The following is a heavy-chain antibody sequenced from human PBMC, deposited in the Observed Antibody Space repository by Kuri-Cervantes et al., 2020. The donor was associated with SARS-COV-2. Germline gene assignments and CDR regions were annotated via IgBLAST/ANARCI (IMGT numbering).Heavy chain of an antibody. V-gene: IGHV4-39*07. CDR2: IYYSGST. D-gene: IGHD2-15*01. CDR3: ASAKYIDYYYYMDV. CDR1: GGSISSSSYS. Sequence: SETLSLTCTVSGGSISSSSYSGGWIRQPPGKGLEWIGSIYYSGSTNYNPSLKRRVTISVDTSKNQFSLKLSSVTAAETAVYYCASAKYIDYYYYMDVWGKGTTVTVSS. J-gene: IGHJ6*03.